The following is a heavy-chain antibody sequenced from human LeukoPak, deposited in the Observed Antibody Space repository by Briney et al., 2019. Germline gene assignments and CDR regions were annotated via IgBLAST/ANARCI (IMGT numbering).Heavy chain of an antibody. CDR1: GFTFTNYW. V-gene: IGHV3-7*03. D-gene: IGHD6-6*01. CDR2: IKQDGSVK. J-gene: IGHJ4*02. CDR3: ARIGYSSSSLDF. Sequence: QAGGSLRLSCAASGFTFTNYWMTWVRQAPGKGLQWVANIKQDGSVKYYVDSVKGRFIISRDNAKNSLYLQMNSLRAEDTAVYNCARIGYSSSSLDFWGRGTLVTVSS.